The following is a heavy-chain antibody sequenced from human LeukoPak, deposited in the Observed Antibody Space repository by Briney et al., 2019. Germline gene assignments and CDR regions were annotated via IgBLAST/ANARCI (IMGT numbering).Heavy chain of an antibody. CDR3: ARGGTYYPCVDY. V-gene: IGHV1-18*01. D-gene: IGHD1-26*01. J-gene: IGHJ4*02. CDR2: VSAYNGKT. Sequence: ASVKVSCKASGYTFTTSYINWVRQAPGQGLEWMRWVSAYNGKTSYAQKFQGRVTMTTDSSTSAAYMDLTSLRSDDTAVYYCARGGTYYPCVDYWGQGTLVTVSS. CDR1: GYTFTTSY.